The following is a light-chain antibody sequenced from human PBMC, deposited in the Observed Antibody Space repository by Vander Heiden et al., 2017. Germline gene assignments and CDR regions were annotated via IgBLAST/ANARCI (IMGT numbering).Light chain of an antibody. CDR3: MQPLQTPRT. CDR1: QSLLYRDGNNY. CDR2: LGS. J-gene: IGKJ1*01. V-gene: IGKV2-28*01. Sequence: VLTQSPLFLPVTPGESASISCRSSQSLLYRDGNNYLDLYLQKPGQSPQLLIYLGSTRASGVPERFTGSGSGTDFALKITRVEAEDVGIYYCMQPLQTPRTFGQGTKVEI.